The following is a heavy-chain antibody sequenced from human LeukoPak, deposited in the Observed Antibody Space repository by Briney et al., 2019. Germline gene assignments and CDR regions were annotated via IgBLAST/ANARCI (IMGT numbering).Heavy chain of an antibody. V-gene: IGHV1-8*01. D-gene: IGHD6-13*01. CDR1: GYTFTCYD. CDR3: ARPRAAAGTGSDAFDI. J-gene: IGHJ3*02. Sequence: ASVKVSCKASGYTFTCYDINWVRQATAQGLEWMGWMNPNSGNTGYAQKFQGRVTMTRNTSISTAYMELSSLRSEDTAVYYCARPRAAAGTGSDAFDIWGQGTMVTVSS. CDR2: MNPNSGNT.